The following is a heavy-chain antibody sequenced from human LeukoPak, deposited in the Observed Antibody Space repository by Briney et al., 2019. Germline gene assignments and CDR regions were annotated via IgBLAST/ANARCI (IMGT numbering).Heavy chain of an antibody. Sequence: PSETLSLTCTVSGASISSGSYYWSWIRQHPGKGLEWIGYIYYGGSTYYNPSLKSRVTISVDTSKNQFSLDLSSVTAADTAMYYCARADGVVQGYYFIYLCRERMLTVAS. CDR3: ARADGVVQGYYFIY. V-gene: IGHV4-31*03. CDR2: IYYGGST. CDR1: GASISSGSYY. D-gene: IGHD2-8*01. J-gene: IGHJ4*02.